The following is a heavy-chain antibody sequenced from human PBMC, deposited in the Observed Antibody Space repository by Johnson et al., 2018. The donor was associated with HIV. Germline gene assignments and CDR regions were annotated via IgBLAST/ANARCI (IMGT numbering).Heavy chain of an antibody. J-gene: IGHJ3*02. V-gene: IGHV3-30-3*01. CDR2: ISYDGSNK. CDR1: GFTFSSYA. D-gene: IGHD6-13*01. CDR3: AKDLLSSTLAPFDI. Sequence: QVQLVESGGGVVQPGRSLRLSCAASGFTFSSYAMHWVRQAPGKGLEWVAVISYDGSNKYYADSVKGRFTISRDNSKNTLYLQMNSLRAEDTAVYYCAKDLLSSTLAPFDIWGQGTMVTVSS.